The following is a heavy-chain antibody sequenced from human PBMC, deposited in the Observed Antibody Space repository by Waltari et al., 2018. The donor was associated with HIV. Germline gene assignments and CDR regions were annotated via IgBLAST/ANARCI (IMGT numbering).Heavy chain of an antibody. Sequence: QVQLQQWGAGLLKPSETLSLTCAVYGGSFSGYYWSWIRQPPGKGLEWIGEINHSGSTNYNPSLKSRVTISVDTSKNQFSLKLSSVTAADTAVYYCARELNYDFWSGHDAFDIWGQGTMVTVSS. D-gene: IGHD3-3*01. CDR1: GGSFSGYY. CDR3: ARELNYDFWSGHDAFDI. V-gene: IGHV4-34*01. J-gene: IGHJ3*02. CDR2: INHSGST.